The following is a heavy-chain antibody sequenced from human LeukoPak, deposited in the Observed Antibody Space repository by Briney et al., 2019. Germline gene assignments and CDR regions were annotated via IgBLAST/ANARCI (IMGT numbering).Heavy chain of an antibody. V-gene: IGHV3-23*01. D-gene: IGHD2-15*01. CDR3: AKGTVRSCSGPGCYPLDS. CDR1: GFTFSSYS. J-gene: IGHJ4*02. Sequence: PGGSLRLSCAASGFTFSSYSMTWVRQAPVKGLEWLSVVTDTGGNTYHADSVKGRFTISRDNYKNTVYLEMNSLRVEDTAVYYCAKGTVRSCSGPGCYPLDSWGQGTLVTVSS. CDR2: VTDTGGNT.